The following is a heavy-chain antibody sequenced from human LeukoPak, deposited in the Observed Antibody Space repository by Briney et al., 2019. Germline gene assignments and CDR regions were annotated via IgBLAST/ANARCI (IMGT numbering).Heavy chain of an antibody. CDR1: GFTFSSYA. D-gene: IGHD4-23*01. Sequence: GGSLRLSCAASGFTFSSYAMHWVRQAPGKGLEWVAVISYDGSNKYYADSVKGRFTISRDNSKNTLYLQMNSLRAEDTAVYYCARRDGGNPTDYWGQGTLVTVSS. V-gene: IGHV3-30-3*01. J-gene: IGHJ4*02. CDR3: ARRDGGNPTDY. CDR2: ISYDGSNK.